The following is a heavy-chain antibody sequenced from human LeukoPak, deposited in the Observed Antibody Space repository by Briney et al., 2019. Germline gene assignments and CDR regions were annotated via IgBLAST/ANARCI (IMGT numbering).Heavy chain of an antibody. CDR2: IYASGTT. V-gene: IGHV4-4*08. D-gene: IGHD3-10*01. Sequence: SETLSLTCTVSGGSISSNCWSWIRQPPGKGLEWIGCIYASGTTNYNPSLRGRLTISVDTSNSQFSLMVTSVTAADTAVYYCGGRGFWGQGTLVTVSS. CDR3: GGRGF. J-gene: IGHJ4*02. CDR1: GGSISSNC.